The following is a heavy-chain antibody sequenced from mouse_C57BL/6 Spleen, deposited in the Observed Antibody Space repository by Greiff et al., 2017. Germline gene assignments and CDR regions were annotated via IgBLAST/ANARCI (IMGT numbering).Heavy chain of an antibody. CDR1: GFSFSSYA. J-gene: IGHJ1*03. Sequence: EVKLAESGGGLVQPGGSLKLSCAASGFSFSSYAMSWVRQPPEKRLEWVATISDGGSYTYYPDNVKGRFTISRDNAKNNLYLQMSHLKSEDTAMYYCAREGYYDTYSYFDDWGTGTTVTVSS. D-gene: IGHD1-1*01. CDR3: AREGYYDTYSYFDD. V-gene: IGHV5-4*01. CDR2: ISDGGSYT.